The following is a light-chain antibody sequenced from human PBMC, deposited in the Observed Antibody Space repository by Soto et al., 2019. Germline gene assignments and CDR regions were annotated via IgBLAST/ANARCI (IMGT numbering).Light chain of an antibody. CDR3: CSYVGSSTYV. CDR1: SSDVGGYNY. J-gene: IGLJ1*01. CDR2: AVT. V-gene: IGLV2-14*01. Sequence: QSVLTQPASVSGSPGQSITISCTGTSSDVGGYNYVSWYQQHPGKAPKLMIYAVTDRPSGVSSRFSGSKSGNTASLTISGLQAEDEADYYCCSYVGSSTYVFGTGTKVTVL.